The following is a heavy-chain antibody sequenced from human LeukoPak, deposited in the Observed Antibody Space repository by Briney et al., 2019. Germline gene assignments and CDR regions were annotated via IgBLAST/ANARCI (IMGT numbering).Heavy chain of an antibody. CDR3: ARDPPAVLLDTYG. CDR1: GFSVTSNY. Sequence: PGGSLRLPCTASGFSVTSNYISSVRQAPGNGLEWVSLVYSGGDTYYADSVKGRFTISRDNSKNMVYLQMNRLRAEDTALYYCARDPPAVLLDTYGWGQGTLVTVSS. J-gene: IGHJ4*02. V-gene: IGHV3-66*01. CDR2: VYSGGDT. D-gene: IGHD2/OR15-2a*01.